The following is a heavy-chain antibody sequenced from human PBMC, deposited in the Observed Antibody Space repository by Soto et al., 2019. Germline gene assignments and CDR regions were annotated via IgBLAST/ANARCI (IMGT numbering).Heavy chain of an antibody. J-gene: IGHJ6*02. CDR2: ISGSGGST. V-gene: IGHV3-23*01. D-gene: IGHD3-3*01. CDR3: AKDPTFLRFLEWLPPENYYYGMDV. Sequence: EVQLLESGGGLVQPGGSLRLSCAASGFTFSSYAMSWVRQAPGKGLEWVSAISGSGGSTYYADSVKGRFTISRDNSKNTLYLQMNSLRAEDTAVYYCAKDPTFLRFLEWLPPENYYYGMDVWGQGTTVTVSS. CDR1: GFTFSSYA.